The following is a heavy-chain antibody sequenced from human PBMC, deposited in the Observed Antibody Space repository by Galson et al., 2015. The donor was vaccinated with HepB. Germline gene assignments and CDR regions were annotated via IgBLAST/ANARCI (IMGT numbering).Heavy chain of an antibody. J-gene: IGHJ2*01. D-gene: IGHD4-17*01. V-gene: IGHV4-34*01. CDR1: GGSFCGYY. Sequence: LPLTCAVYGGSFCGYYWSWIRQPPGEGLEWIGEINHSGSTNYNPSLKSRVTISVDTSKNQFSLKLSSVTAADTTVYYCARLRFMTTVTTDWYFDLWGRGTLVTVSS. CDR2: INHSGST. CDR3: ARLRFMTTVTTDWYFDL.